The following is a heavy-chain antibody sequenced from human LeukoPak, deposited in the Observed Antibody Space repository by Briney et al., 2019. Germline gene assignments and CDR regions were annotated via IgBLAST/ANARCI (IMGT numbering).Heavy chain of an antibody. CDR1: GYTFTSYG. CDR3: ARVPRVEVGTTVRSEGAFDI. V-gene: IGHV1-18*01. D-gene: IGHD1-7*01. J-gene: IGHJ3*02. Sequence: GASVKVSCKASGYTFTSYGISWVRQAPGQGLEWMGWISAYNGNTNYAQKLQGRVTMTTDTSTSTAYMELRSLRSDDTAVYYCARVPRVEVGTTVRSEGAFDIWGQGTMVTVSS. CDR2: ISAYNGNT.